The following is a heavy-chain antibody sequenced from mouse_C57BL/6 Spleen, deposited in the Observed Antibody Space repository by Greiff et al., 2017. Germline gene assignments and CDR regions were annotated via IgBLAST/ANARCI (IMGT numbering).Heavy chain of an antibody. CDR2: ISSGSGTI. CDR3: AKAEWYRGVAY. Sequence: EVQLDESGGGLVKPGGSLKLSCAASGFTFSDYGMHWVRQAPEKGLEWVAYISSGSGTIYYADTVKGRFTISRDNAKNTLFLQMTSLRSEDTAMYYCAKAEWYRGVAYWSQGTLVTVSA. D-gene: IGHD1-3*01. V-gene: IGHV5-17*01. J-gene: IGHJ3*01. CDR1: GFTFSDYG.